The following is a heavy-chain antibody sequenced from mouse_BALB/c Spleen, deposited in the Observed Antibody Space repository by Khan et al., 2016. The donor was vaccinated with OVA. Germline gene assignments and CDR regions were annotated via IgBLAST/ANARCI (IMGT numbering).Heavy chain of an antibody. CDR3: AREEALYYCDY. CDR2: IYPGTDNT. CDR1: GYIFTSYW. Sequence: QIQLVQSGAELVRPGTSVRLSCKTSGYIFTSYWIHWVKQRSGQGLEWIARIYPGTDNTYYNEKFKDKATLTADKSSSTAYLQLSSLKSEDSAVFFCAREEALYYCDYWGQGTTLTVSS. D-gene: IGHD3-2*02. J-gene: IGHJ2*01. V-gene: IGHV1-76*01.